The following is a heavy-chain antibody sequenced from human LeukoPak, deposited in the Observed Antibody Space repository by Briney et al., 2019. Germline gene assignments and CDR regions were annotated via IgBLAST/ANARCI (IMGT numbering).Heavy chain of an antibody. D-gene: IGHD3-10*01. V-gene: IGHV1-69*13. CDR2: IIPIFGTA. Sequence: AASVKVSCKASGGTFSSYAISWVRQAPGQGLEWMGGIIPIFGTANYAQKFQGRVTITADESTSTAYMELSSLRSEDTAVYYCARDSMVRASFDPWGQGTLVTVSS. CDR1: GGTFSSYA. CDR3: ARDSMVRASFDP. J-gene: IGHJ5*02.